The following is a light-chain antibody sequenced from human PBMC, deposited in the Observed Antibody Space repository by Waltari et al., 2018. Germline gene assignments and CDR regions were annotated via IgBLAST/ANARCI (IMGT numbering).Light chain of an antibody. CDR1: SPDVHSTNY. CDR2: EVT. Sequence: QPARTQPASASGPPGQSTTTSRTGASPDVHSTNYVSGYQQHPGKAPKLIIYEVTDRPPGVSTRFSGSKSGNTASLTISGLQAEDEADYYCSSYTLSSNLEVFGGGTKLTVL. V-gene: IGLV2-14*01. J-gene: IGLJ2*01. CDR3: SSYTLSSNLEV.